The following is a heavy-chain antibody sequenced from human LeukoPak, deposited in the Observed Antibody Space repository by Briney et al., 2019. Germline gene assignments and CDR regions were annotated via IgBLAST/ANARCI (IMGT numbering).Heavy chain of an antibody. J-gene: IGHJ4*02. Sequence: GGSLRLSCAASGFTFSTYGMHWVRQAPGKGLEWVAVIWYDGSNKYYADSVKGRFTISRDNSKNTLYLQMNSLRAEDTAVYYCARDVDTAMVDYWGQGTLVTVSS. CDR3: ARDVDTAMVDY. CDR2: IWYDGSNK. D-gene: IGHD5-18*01. CDR1: GFTFSTYG. V-gene: IGHV3-33*01.